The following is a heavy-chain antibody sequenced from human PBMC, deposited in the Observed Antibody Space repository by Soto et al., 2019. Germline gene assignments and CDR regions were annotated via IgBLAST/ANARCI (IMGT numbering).Heavy chain of an antibody. CDR3: ARDRNRSTGAWYLPPYFDS. V-gene: IGHV6-1*01. CDR2: TYYVSRWYF. CDR1: GDSVSRNAVG. J-gene: IGHJ4*02. D-gene: IGHD6-19*01. Sequence: SQTLSLTCVISGDSVSRNAVGWNWIRQSPSRGLEWLGRTYYVSRWYFDYAVSVEGRITINPDTSKNQFSLQVSSVTPEDTAVYYCARDRNRSTGAWYLPPYFDSWGQGTLVTVSS.